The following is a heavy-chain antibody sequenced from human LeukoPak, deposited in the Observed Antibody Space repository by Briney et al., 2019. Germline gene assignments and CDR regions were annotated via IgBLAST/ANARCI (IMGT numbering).Heavy chain of an antibody. CDR3: ARGLAAAGSFDY. D-gene: IGHD6-13*01. J-gene: IGHJ4*02. CDR2: IYHSGST. V-gene: IGHV4-38-2*02. CDR1: GYSISSGYY. Sequence: SETLSLTCTVSGYSISSGYYWGWIRQPPGKGLEWIGSIYHSGSTNYNPSLKSRVTISVDTSKNQFSLKLSSVTAADTAVYYCARGLAAAGSFDYWGQGTLVTVSS.